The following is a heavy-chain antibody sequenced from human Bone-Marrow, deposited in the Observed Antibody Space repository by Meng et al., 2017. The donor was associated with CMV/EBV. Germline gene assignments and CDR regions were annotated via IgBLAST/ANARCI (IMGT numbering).Heavy chain of an antibody. V-gene: IGHV1-69*04. CDR3: ARDLVPEWEPLGGGAFDI. J-gene: IGHJ3*02. Sequence: SVKVSCKASGGTFSSYAISWVRQAPGQGLEWMGRIIPILGIANYAQKFQGRVTITTDESTSTAYMELSSLRSEDTAVYYCARDLVPEWEPLGGGAFDIWGQGTMVTVSS. D-gene: IGHD1-26*01. CDR1: GGTFSSYA. CDR2: IIPILGIA.